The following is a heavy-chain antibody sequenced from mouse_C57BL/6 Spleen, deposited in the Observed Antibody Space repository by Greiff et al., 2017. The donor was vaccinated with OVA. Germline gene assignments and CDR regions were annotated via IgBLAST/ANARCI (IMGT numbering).Heavy chain of an antibody. Sequence: VQLQQPGAELVKPGASVKLSCKASGYTFTSYWMHWVKQRPGQGLEWIGMIHPNSGSTNYNEKFKSKATLTVDKSSSTAYMQLSSLTSEDSAVYYCARVTAQATLAYWGQGTQVTVSA. D-gene: IGHD3-2*02. CDR1: GYTFTSYW. CDR2: IHPNSGST. V-gene: IGHV1-64*01. CDR3: ARVTAQATLAY. J-gene: IGHJ3*01.